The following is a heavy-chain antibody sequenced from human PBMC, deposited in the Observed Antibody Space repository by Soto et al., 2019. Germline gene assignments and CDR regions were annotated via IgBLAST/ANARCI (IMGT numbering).Heavy chain of an antibody. J-gene: IGHJ4*02. V-gene: IGHV3-9*01. Sequence: GGSLRLSCAASGFTFDDYAMHWVRQAPGKGLEWVSGISWNSGSIGYADSVKGRFTISRDNAKNSLYLQMNSLRAEDTALYYWAKDSTYDILTGNFDYWGQGTLVTVSS. D-gene: IGHD3-9*01. CDR3: AKDSTYDILTGNFDY. CDR1: GFTFDDYA. CDR2: ISWNSGSI.